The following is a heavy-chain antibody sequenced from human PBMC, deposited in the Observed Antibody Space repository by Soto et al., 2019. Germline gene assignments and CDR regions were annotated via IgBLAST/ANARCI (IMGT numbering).Heavy chain of an antibody. Sequence: QVQLQESGPGLVKPSQTLSLTCTVSGGSISSGDYYWSWIRQPPGKGLEWIGYIYYSGSTYYNPSLKSRVTISVDTSKNQFSLKLCSVTAADTAVYYCARVWIAARPGDWFDPWGQGTLVTVSS. D-gene: IGHD6-6*01. V-gene: IGHV4-30-4*01. J-gene: IGHJ5*02. CDR1: GGSISSGDYY. CDR3: ARVWIAARPGDWFDP. CDR2: IYYSGST.